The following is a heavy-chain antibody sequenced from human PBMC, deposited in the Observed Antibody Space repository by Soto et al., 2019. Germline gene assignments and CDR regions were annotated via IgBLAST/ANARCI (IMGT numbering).Heavy chain of an antibody. D-gene: IGHD2-2*02. CDR3: ARDGGYIAALYYYYGMDV. CDR2: MNPNSGGT. J-gene: IGHJ6*02. Sequence: ASVKVSFKASGYTFTSYDIDWVRQATGQRLEWMGWMNPNSGGTNYVQKFQGWVTMTRDTSISTAYMELSRLRSDDTAVYYCARDGGYIAALYYYYGMDVWGQGTTVTVSS. CDR1: GYTFTSYD. V-gene: IGHV1-2*04.